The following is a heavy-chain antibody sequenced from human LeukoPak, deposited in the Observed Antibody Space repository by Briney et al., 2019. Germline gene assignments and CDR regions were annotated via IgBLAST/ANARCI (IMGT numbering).Heavy chain of an antibody. CDR2: IKQDGSEK. J-gene: IGHJ4*02. Sequence: QPGGSLRLSCAAAGFTFSTYWMSWVRQAPGKGLEWVGNIKQDGSEKYYVDSVKGRFTISRDNAKNSRYLQMNSLRAEDTAVYYCAREVITGEDYFDYWGQGTLVTVSS. V-gene: IGHV3-7*01. D-gene: IGHD7-27*01. CDR3: AREVITGEDYFDY. CDR1: GFTFSTYW.